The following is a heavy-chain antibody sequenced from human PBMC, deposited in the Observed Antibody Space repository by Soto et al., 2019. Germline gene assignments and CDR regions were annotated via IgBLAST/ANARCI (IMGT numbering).Heavy chain of an antibody. D-gene: IGHD1-7*01. CDR1: GGSISSSSYY. J-gene: IGHJ4*02. V-gene: IGHV4-39*01. CDR2: IYYSGST. Sequence: QLQLQESGPGLVKPSETLSLTCTVSGGSISSSSYYWGWIRQPPGKGLEWIGSIYYSGSTYYNPPLNSRGTISVDTSKNQFSLKLSSVTAADTAVYYCARQLAHWNYGWRGLPHPGYWGQGTLVTVSS. CDR3: ARQLAHWNYGWRGLPHPGY.